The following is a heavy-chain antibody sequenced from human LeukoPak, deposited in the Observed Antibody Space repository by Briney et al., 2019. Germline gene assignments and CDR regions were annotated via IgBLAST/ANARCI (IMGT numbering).Heavy chain of an antibody. Sequence: SVKVSCKASGFTFTSSAMQWVRQARGQRLEWIGWIVVGSGNTNYAQKFQERVTITRDMSTSTAYMELSSLRSEDTAVYYCARGDRTVGFDYWGQGALVTVSS. V-gene: IGHV1-58*02. CDR2: IVVGSGNT. J-gene: IGHJ4*02. CDR1: GFTFTSSA. CDR3: ARGDRTVGFDY. D-gene: IGHD4-11*01.